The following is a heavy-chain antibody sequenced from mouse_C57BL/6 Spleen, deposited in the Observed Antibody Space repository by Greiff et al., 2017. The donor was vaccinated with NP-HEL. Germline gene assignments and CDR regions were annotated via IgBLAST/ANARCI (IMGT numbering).Heavy chain of an antibody. V-gene: IGHV1-55*01. Sequence: QVHVKQPGAELVKPGASVKMSCKASGYTFTSYWITWVKQRPGQGLEWIGDIYPGSGSTNYNEKFKSKATLTVDTSSSTAYMQLSSLTSEDSAVYYCARWGGSYFDYWGQGTTLTVSS. CDR2: IYPGSGST. CDR1: GYTFTSYW. CDR3: ARWGGSYFDY. J-gene: IGHJ2*01. D-gene: IGHD1-1*02.